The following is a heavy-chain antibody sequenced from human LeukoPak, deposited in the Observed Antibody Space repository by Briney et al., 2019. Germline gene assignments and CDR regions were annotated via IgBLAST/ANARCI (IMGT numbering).Heavy chain of an antibody. CDR1: GYSISSGYY. CDR2: IYHSGST. J-gene: IGHJ4*02. Sequence: SETLSPTCTVAGYSISSGYYWGWIRQPPGKGLEWIGYIYHSGSTYYNPSLKSRVTISVDRSKNQFSLKLSSVTAADTAVYYCARDYPDSRGYRPAHYFDYSGQGTLVTVSS. V-gene: IGHV4-38-2*02. D-gene: IGHD3-22*01. CDR3: ARDYPDSRGYRPAHYFDY.